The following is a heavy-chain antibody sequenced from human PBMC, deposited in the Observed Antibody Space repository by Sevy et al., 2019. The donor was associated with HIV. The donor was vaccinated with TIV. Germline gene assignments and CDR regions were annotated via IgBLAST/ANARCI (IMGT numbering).Heavy chain of an antibody. D-gene: IGHD6-6*01. J-gene: IGHJ6*02. V-gene: IGHV3-21*01. CDR2: ISSSSSYI. Sequence: GGSLRLSCAASGFTFSSYSMNWVRQAPGKGLEWVSSISSSSSYIYYADSVKGPFTISRDNARNSLYLQMNSLRAEDTAVYYCARDRTRIAVYYYYGMDVWGQGTTVTVSS. CDR1: GFTFSSYS. CDR3: ARDRTRIAVYYYYGMDV.